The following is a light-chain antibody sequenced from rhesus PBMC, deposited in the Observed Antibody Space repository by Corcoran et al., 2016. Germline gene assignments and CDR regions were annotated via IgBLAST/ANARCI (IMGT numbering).Light chain of an antibody. CDR2: WAS. CDR1: QSLLYSSNNKNS. V-gene: IGKV4-1*01. Sequence: DIVMTQSPDSLAVSLGERVTIHCKSSQSLLYSSNNKNSLAWYQQKTGQAPKLHIYWASTRESGVPNRVSGSGSGTDFTLTISGLQAEDVAVYYCQQYYSSPLTFGGGTKVEIK. J-gene: IGKJ4*01. CDR3: QQYYSSPLT.